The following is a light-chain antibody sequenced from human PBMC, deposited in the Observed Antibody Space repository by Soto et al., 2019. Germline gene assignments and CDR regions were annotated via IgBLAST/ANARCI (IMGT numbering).Light chain of an antibody. CDR2: VAS. CDR1: QSVNQK. CDR3: QQRSNWPPAIT. V-gene: IGKV3-11*01. J-gene: IGKJ5*01. Sequence: EIVLTQSPATLSVSPGERATLSCRASQSVNQKLGWYQQKPGQAPRLLIYVASYRATGIPARFSGSGSGTDFTLTLSSLEPEDFAVYYCQQRSNWPPAITFGQGTRLEIK.